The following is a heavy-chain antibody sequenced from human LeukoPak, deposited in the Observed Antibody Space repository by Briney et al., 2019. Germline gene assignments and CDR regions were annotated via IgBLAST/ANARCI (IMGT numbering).Heavy chain of an antibody. CDR1: GFTFSCYG. CDR2: ISYDGSNK. Sequence: AGSLRLSCAASGFTFSCYGMDWVRQAPGNGLEWVAVISYDGSNKYYADSVKGRFTISRDNSKNTLYLQMNSPRAEDTAVYYCAKVGSIAAAALDYWGQGTLVTVSS. CDR3: AKVGSIAAAALDY. J-gene: IGHJ4*02. V-gene: IGHV3-30*18. D-gene: IGHD6-13*01.